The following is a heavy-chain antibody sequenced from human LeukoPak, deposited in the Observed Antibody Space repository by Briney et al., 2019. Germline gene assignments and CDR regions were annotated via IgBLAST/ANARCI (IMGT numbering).Heavy chain of an antibody. J-gene: IGHJ4*02. CDR3: ARSGDYGGNSGLVYFDY. D-gene: IGHD4-23*01. V-gene: IGHV1-69*05. CDR2: IIPIFGTA. CDR1: GGTFSSYA. Sequence: ASVKVSCKASGGTFSSYAISWVRQAPGQGLEWMGGIIPIFGTANYAQKFQGRVTITTDESTGTAYMELSSLRSEDTAVYYCARSGDYGGNSGLVYFDYWGQGTLVTVSS.